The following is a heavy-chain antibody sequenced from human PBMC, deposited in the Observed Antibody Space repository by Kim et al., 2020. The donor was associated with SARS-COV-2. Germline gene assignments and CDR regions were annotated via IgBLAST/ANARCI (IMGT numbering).Heavy chain of an antibody. V-gene: IGHV1-46*01. CDR3: ARDRITIFGVVIKSYYYGMDV. J-gene: IGHJ6*02. D-gene: IGHD3-3*01. CDR1: GYTFTSYY. Sequence: ASVKVSCKASGYTFTSYYMHWVRQAPGQGLEWMGIINPSGGSTSYAQKFQGRVTMTRDTSTSTVYMELSSLRSEDMAVYYCARDRITIFGVVIKSYYYGMDVWGQGTTVTVSS. CDR2: INPSGGST.